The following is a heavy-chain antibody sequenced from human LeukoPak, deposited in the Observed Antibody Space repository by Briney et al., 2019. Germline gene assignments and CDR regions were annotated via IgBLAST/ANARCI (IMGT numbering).Heavy chain of an antibody. CDR2: ITSTSTYI. D-gene: IGHD6-6*01. J-gene: IGHJ6*02. Sequence: GGSLRLSCAASGFTFSRYKMNWVRQAPGKGLEWVSTITSTSTYIAYADSVKGRFTISRDNADNSLYLQMNSLRDDDTAVYYCAKERPHGMDVWGQGTSVTVSS. V-gene: IGHV3-21*01. CDR1: GFTFSRYK. CDR3: AKERPHGMDV.